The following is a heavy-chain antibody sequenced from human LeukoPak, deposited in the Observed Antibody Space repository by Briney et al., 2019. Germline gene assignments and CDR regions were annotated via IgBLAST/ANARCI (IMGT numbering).Heavy chain of an antibody. V-gene: IGHV3-23*01. CDR2: ISGSGDNT. Sequence: PGVSLRLSCAASGFTFSTYAMNWVRQAPGQGLEWVSGISGSGDNTYYADSVRGRFTISRDKPKSTVYLQMNSLGVEDTAIYYCARGRKLGAPTYFFDYWGQGTLVTVSS. CDR3: ARGRKLGAPTYFFDY. CDR1: GFTFSTYA. J-gene: IGHJ4*02. D-gene: IGHD1-26*01.